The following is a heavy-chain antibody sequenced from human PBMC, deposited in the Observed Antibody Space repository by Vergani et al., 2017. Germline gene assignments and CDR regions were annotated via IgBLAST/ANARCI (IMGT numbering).Heavy chain of an antibody. V-gene: IGHV3-43*01. Sequence: VQLVESGGGVVQPGRSLRLSCAASGFTFDDYTMHWVRQAPGKGLEWVSLISWDGGSTYYADSVKGRFTISRDNSKNSLYLQMNSLRTEDTALYYCEKGMYSSGWYDMDVWGKGTTVTVSS. CDR2: ISWDGGST. J-gene: IGHJ6*03. D-gene: IGHD6-19*01. CDR1: GFTFDDYT. CDR3: EKGMYSSGWYDMDV.